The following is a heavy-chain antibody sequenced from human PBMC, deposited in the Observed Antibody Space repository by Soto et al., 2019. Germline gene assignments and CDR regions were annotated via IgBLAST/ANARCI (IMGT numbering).Heavy chain of an antibody. CDR2: LSGNSGFR. V-gene: IGHV3-23*01. Sequence: EVELLESGGGLGQPGGSLGLSSAASGFIFEDYALTWVRQAPGKGLEWVSALSGNSGFRFYADSVKGPSTLSRDNGKNMLYLEMNTLRAEDTAVYFCANVDDWNKAGSFDYWCRGTLVTVSP. CDR1: GFIFEDYA. J-gene: IGHJ4*02. D-gene: IGHD1-1*01. CDR3: ANVDDWNKAGSFDY.